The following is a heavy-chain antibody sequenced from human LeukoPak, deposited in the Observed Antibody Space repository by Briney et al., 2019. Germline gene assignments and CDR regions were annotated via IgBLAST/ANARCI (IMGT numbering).Heavy chain of an antibody. J-gene: IGHJ4*02. Sequence: ASVKVSCKASGGTFSSYAISWVRQAPGQGLEWMGRIIPILCIANYAQKFQGRVTSTADKSTSTAYMELSSLRYDDTAVYYCAREDTAMDWGQGTLVTVSS. V-gene: IGHV1-69*04. D-gene: IGHD5-18*01. CDR2: IIPILCIA. CDR1: GGTFSSYA. CDR3: AREDTAMD.